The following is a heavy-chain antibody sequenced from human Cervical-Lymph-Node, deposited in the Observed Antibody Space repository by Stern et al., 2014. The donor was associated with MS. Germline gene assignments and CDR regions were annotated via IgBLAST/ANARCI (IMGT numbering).Heavy chain of an antibody. CDR2: IKQDGSEK. Sequence: EVQLVESGGGLVQPGGSLRLSCAASGFTFSSYWMSWVRQAPGKGLEWVANIKQDGSEKYYVDAGKGRFTISRDNAKNSLYLQMNSLRAEDTAVYYCARSLRDWRVRGVLADWGQGTLVTVSS. CDR3: ARSLRDWRVRGVLAD. D-gene: IGHD3-10*01. CDR1: GFTFSSYW. V-gene: IGHV3-7*01. J-gene: IGHJ4*02.